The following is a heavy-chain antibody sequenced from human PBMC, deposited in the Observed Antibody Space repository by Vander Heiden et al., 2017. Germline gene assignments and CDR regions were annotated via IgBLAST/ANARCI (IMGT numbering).Heavy chain of an antibody. CDR2: ICLNSGYI. D-gene: IGHD3-3*01. Sequence: EEKLVESGGGLVKPGRSLRLSCAASGVNYYDYAMHLLRQAPGNGLDWVSGICLNSGYIGYADSVKRRFTISRVNAKNSLYLQINSLSAEDTALYYCAKFLAADYYFCMDVWGHGTTVTVSS. J-gene: IGHJ6*02. CDR3: AKFLAADYYFCMDV. CDR1: GVNYYDYA. V-gene: IGHV3-9*01.